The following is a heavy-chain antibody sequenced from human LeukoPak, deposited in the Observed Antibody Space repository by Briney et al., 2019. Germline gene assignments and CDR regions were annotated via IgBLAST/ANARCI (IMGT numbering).Heavy chain of an antibody. J-gene: IGHJ4*02. Sequence: SVKVSCKASGGTFSSYAISWVRQAPGQGLEWMGRIIPILGIANYAQKFQGRVTITADKSTSTAYMELSSLRSEDTAVSYCARAVEDYDFWSGYWYWGQGTLVTVSS. D-gene: IGHD3-3*01. V-gene: IGHV1-69*04. CDR2: IIPILGIA. CDR3: ARAVEDYDFWSGYWY. CDR1: GGTFSSYA.